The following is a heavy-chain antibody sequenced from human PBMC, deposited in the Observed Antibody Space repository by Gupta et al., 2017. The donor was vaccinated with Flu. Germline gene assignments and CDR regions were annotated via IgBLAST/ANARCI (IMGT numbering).Heavy chain of an antibody. CDR1: GFTFSSYG. V-gene: IGHV3-33*01. J-gene: IGHJ6*02. CDR3: ARERTAGIVDYYYYGMDV. Sequence: QVQLVESGGGVVQRGRSLRLSCAASGFTFSSYGMHWVRQAPGKGLEWVAVIWYDGSNKYYEDSVKGRVTISRDNSKNTLYRQTNSLSDEATAVYYCARERTAGIVDYYYYGMDVWAQGTTVTVS. CDR2: IWYDGSNK. D-gene: IGHD6-13*01.